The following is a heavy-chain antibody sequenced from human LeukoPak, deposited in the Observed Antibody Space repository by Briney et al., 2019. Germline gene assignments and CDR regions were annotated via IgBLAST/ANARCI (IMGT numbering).Heavy chain of an antibody. CDR3: AGEYSSSWYDAFDI. CDR2: IYHSGST. Sequence: SETLSLTCAVSGGSISSSNWWSWVRQPPGKGLEWIGEIYHSGSTNYNPSLKSRVTISVDKSKNQFSLKLSSVTAADTAVYYCAGEYSSSWYDAFDIWGQGTMVTVSS. D-gene: IGHD6-13*01. CDR1: GGSISSSNW. J-gene: IGHJ3*02. V-gene: IGHV4-4*02.